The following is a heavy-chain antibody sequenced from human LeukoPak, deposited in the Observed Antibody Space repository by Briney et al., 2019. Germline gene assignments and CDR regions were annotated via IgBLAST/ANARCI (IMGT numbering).Heavy chain of an antibody. Sequence: ASVKVSCKASGYTFTSYAMHWVRQAPGQRLEWMGWINAGNGNTKYSQKFQGRVTITRDTSASTAYMELSSLRSEDTAVYYCARDYSSWYQTRPQTFDYWGQGTLVTVSS. CDR2: INAGNGNT. D-gene: IGHD6-13*01. V-gene: IGHV1-3*01. J-gene: IGHJ4*02. CDR1: GYTFTSYA. CDR3: ARDYSSWYQTRPQTFDY.